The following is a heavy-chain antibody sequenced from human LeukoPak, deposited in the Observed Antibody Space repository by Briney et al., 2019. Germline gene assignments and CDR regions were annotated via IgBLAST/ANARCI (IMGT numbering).Heavy chain of an antibody. Sequence: GQSLRLSCAASGFIFSGSAMHWVRQAPGKGLEWVAVIWYDGSNKYYRDSIKGRFTISRDNSKNTLYLQMNSLRAEDTAVYYCAKGLTRRYLDYWGQGTLVTVSS. CDR1: GFIFSGSA. J-gene: IGHJ4*02. CDR3: AKGLTRRYLDY. D-gene: IGHD3-9*01. V-gene: IGHV3-33*06. CDR2: IWYDGSNK.